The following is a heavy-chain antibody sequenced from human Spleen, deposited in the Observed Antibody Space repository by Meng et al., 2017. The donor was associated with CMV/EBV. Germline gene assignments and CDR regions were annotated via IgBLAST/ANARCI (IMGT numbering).Heavy chain of an antibody. Sequence: DYCWSWIRQPPGKGLEWIGEINHGESTNYNPSLKSRVTISVDTSKNQFSLKLSSVTAADTAVYYCARVPSLGYCSSTSCHRGTYFDYWGQGTLVTVSS. CDR1: DYC. J-gene: IGHJ4*02. CDR3: ARVPSLGYCSSTSCHRGTYFDY. V-gene: IGHV4-34*01. CDR2: INHGEST. D-gene: IGHD2-2*01.